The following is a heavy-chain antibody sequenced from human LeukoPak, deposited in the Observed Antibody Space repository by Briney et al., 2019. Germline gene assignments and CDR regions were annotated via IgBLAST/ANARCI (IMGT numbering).Heavy chain of an antibody. Sequence: ASVKVSCKASGYTFKNYDINWVRQATGQGLEWMGWMNPNSGNTGFAQKFQERVSMTRDTSINTAYMELTSLRSGDTAVYYCARATPGGLHGYSFDYWGQGTVVTVYS. CDR1: GYTFKNYD. CDR2: MNPNSGNT. J-gene: IGHJ4*02. CDR3: ARATPGGLHGYSFDY. V-gene: IGHV1-8*02. D-gene: IGHD5-24*01.